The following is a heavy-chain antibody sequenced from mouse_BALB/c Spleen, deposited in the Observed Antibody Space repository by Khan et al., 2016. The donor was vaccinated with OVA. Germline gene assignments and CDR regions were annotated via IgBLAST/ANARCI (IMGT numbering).Heavy chain of an antibody. D-gene: IGHD1-2*01. CDR3: ARGTTATPY. Sequence: QVQLKQSGPGLVAPSQSPSITCTVSGFSLTSYGVHWVRQPPGKGLEWLGIIWAGGSTTYNSALMSRLSISKDNSKSQVFLKMNSLQTDDTAMYYCARGTTATPYWGQGTLVTVSA. V-gene: IGHV2-9*02. CDR2: IWAGGST. CDR1: GFSLTSYG. J-gene: IGHJ3*01.